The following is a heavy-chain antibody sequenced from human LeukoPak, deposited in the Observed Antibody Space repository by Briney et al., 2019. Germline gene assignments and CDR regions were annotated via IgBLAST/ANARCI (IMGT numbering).Heavy chain of an antibody. J-gene: IGHJ5*02. CDR3: ATDHSMANTAWWFDP. CDR2: INADNGDT. D-gene: IGHD5-24*01. V-gene: IGHV1-3*03. CDR1: GYTFTSYA. Sequence: GASVKVSCKASGYTFTSYAMHWVRQAPGQRLEWMGWINADNGDTKYSQEFQARVTISRDTSASTAYMELSSLRSEDMAVYYCATDHSMANTAWWFDPWGQGTLVTVSS.